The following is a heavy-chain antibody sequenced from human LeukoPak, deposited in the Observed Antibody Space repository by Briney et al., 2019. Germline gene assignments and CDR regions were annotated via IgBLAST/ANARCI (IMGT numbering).Heavy chain of an antibody. CDR1: GYTFPSYY. V-gene: IGHV1-46*01. D-gene: IGHD5-24*01. Sequence: ASVKVSCKASGYTFPSYYMHWVRPAPGQGLEWMGIINPSGGSTSYAQKFQGRVTMTRDMSTSTVYMELSSLRSEGTAVYYCARETRGDGYKYSFDYWGQGTLVTVSS. CDR3: ARETRGDGYKYSFDY. J-gene: IGHJ4*02. CDR2: INPSGGST.